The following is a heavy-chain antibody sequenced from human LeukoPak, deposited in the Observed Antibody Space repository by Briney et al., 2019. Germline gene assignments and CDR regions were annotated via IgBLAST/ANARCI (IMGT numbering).Heavy chain of an antibody. D-gene: IGHD2-2*01. CDR3: ARKYCSSTSCYPLTWFDP. CDR2: IYYSGST. J-gene: IGHJ5*02. Sequence: SETLSPTCTVSGGSISSHYWSWIRQPPGKGLEWIGYIYYSGSTNYNPSLKSRVTISVDTSKNQFSLKLSSVTAADTAVYYCARKYCSSTSCYPLTWFDPWGQGTLVTVSS. V-gene: IGHV4-59*11. CDR1: GGSISSHY.